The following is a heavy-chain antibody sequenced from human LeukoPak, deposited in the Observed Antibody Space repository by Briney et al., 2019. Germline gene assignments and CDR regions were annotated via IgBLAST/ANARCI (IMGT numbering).Heavy chain of an antibody. D-gene: IGHD2-2*01. J-gene: IGHJ5*02. V-gene: IGHV4-34*01. Sequence: SETLSLTCAVYGGSFSGYYWSWIRQPPGKGLEWIGKINHSGSTNYNPSLKSRVTISVDTSKNQFSLKLSSVTAADTAVYYCARAHIVVVPAAMPGWFDPWGQGTLVTVSS. CDR1: GGSFSGYY. CDR3: ARAHIVVVPAAMPGWFDP. CDR2: INHSGST.